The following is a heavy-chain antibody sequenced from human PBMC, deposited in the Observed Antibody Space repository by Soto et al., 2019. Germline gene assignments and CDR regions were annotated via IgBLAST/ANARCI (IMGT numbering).Heavy chain of an antibody. CDR2: ISGSGGST. CDR3: AKDLDIVVIPVNFDY. V-gene: IGHV3-23*01. CDR1: GFTFSSYA. D-gene: IGHD2-2*01. J-gene: IGHJ4*02. Sequence: PGGSLILSCAASGFTFSSYAMSWVRQAPGKGLEWVSAISGSGGSTYYADSVKGRFTISRDNSKNTLYLQMNSLRAEDTAVYYCAKDLDIVVIPVNFDYWGQGTLVTVSS.